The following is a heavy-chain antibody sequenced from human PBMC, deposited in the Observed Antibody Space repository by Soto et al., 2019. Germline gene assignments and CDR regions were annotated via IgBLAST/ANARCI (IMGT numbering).Heavy chain of an antibody. CDR3: ARARTRRGYSGYDRFDY. V-gene: IGHV1-69*13. D-gene: IGHD5-12*01. CDR1: GGTFSSYA. Sequence: SVKVSCKASGGTFSSYAISWVRQAPGQGLEWMGGIIPIFGTANYAQKFQGRVTITADESTSTAYMELSSLRSEDTAVYYCARARTRRGYSGYDRFDYWGQGTLVTVSS. J-gene: IGHJ4*02. CDR2: IIPIFGTA.